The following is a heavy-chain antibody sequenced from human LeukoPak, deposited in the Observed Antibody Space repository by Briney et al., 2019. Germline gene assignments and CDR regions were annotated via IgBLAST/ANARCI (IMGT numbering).Heavy chain of an antibody. CDR3: AKDLGSLYYDFWSGYALH. Sequence: GGSLRLSCAASGFTFSSYSMNWVRQAPGKGLEWVSSISSSSSYIYYADSVKGRFTISRDNAKNSLYLQMNSLRAEDTAVYYCAKDLGSLYYDFWSGYALHWGQGTLVTVSS. V-gene: IGHV3-21*01. CDR1: GFTFSSYS. D-gene: IGHD3-3*01. J-gene: IGHJ4*02. CDR2: ISSSSSYI.